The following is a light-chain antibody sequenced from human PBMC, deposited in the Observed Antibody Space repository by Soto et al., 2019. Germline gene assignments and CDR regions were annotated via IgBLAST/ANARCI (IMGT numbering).Light chain of an antibody. CDR1: QSISTW. V-gene: IGKV1-5*03. Sequence: DIPMTQSPSTLSASVGDRVTITCRASQSISTWLAWYQHKPGKAPNLLIYKASSLESGGPSRFSGSGSGTEFTLTISSLQPDDVATYYCQQYGRYRTFGQGTKVEIK. J-gene: IGKJ1*01. CDR3: QQYGRYRT. CDR2: KAS.